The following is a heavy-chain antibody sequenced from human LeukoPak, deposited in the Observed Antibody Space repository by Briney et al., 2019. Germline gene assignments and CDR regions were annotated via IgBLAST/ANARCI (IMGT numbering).Heavy chain of an antibody. Sequence: GGTLRLSCAASGLTLSGYWMHWVRQAPGKGLVWVSRINGDASSTSYADSVKGRFTISRDNAKSTLYLQMNSLRVEDTAVYYCARARGNTYGYFEYWGQGTLVTVSS. J-gene: IGHJ4*02. CDR2: INGDASST. CDR1: GLTLSGYW. V-gene: IGHV3-74*01. CDR3: ARARGNTYGYFEY. D-gene: IGHD5-18*01.